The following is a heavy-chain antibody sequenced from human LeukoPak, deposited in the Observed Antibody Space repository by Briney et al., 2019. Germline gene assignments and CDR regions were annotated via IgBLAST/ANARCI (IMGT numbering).Heavy chain of an antibody. CDR1: GGSISSYY. D-gene: IGHD6-13*01. V-gene: IGHV4-4*07. Sequence: PSETLSLTCTVSGGSISSYYWTWIRQPAGKGLEWIGRIYTSGSTNYNPFLKSRVTMSVDTSNNQFSLNLSSVTAADTAVYYCARQMIAAGKNYYGMDVWGQGTTVTVSS. CDR3: ARQMIAAGKNYYGMDV. J-gene: IGHJ6*02. CDR2: IYTSGST.